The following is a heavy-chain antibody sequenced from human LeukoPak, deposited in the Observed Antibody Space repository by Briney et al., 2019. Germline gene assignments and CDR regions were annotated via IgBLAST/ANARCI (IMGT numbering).Heavy chain of an antibody. CDR1: GDSVSSNSVT. Sequence: SQTLSLTCAISGDSVSSNSVTWNWLRQSPSRGLEWLGRTYYRSTWYNDYAVSVRGRTTVNPDTSKNQFPLHLNSATPEDTAVYYCASSLTQYDGFDPWGQGILVTVSS. CDR2: TYYRSTWYN. V-gene: IGHV6-1*01. J-gene: IGHJ5*02. D-gene: IGHD1-1*01. CDR3: ASSLTQYDGFDP.